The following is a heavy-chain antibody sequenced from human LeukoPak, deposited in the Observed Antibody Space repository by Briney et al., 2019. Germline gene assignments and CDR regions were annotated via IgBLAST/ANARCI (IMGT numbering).Heavy chain of an antibody. V-gene: IGHV4-61*01. CDR2: IYYNGSA. J-gene: IGHJ5*02. CDR3: AGEYRRDYSGSLWFDP. Sequence: SETLSLTCIVSGGSISSISNHYWSWIRQPPGKRLEWIGYIYYNGSADYNASLKGRVTISMDTSKNQFSLQMKSVTAADTAVYCGAGEYRRDYSGSLWFDPWGQGTLVTVSS. CDR1: GGSISSISNHY. D-gene: IGHD6-6*01.